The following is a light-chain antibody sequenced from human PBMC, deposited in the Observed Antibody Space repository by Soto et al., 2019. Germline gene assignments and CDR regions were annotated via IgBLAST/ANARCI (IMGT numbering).Light chain of an antibody. J-gene: IGLJ2*01. CDR1: SSNIGSNI. Sequence: QSALTQPPSASGTPGQRVTISCSGSSSNIGSNIVNWYQQLPGTAPKLLIYTHNQRPSGVPDRFSGSKSGTSASLAISGLQSEDEADYFCAAWDDSLSGLVFGGGTKVTVL. CDR3: AAWDDSLSGLV. V-gene: IGLV1-44*01. CDR2: THN.